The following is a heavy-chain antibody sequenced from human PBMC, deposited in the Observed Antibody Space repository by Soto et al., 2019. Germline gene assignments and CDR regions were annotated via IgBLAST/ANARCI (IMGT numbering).Heavy chain of an antibody. D-gene: IGHD3-10*01. J-gene: IGHJ5*01. V-gene: IGHV3-48*03. CDR3: ARYGTRGDW. CDR2: ISSSGLTT. CDR1: RFNFRLYD. Sequence: RGSLRLSCRASRFNFRLYDMHLVRKAPGKGLEWVSYISSSGLTTYYADFAEGRFTISRDNAKDSLYLHLNSLRVGDTAVYYCARYGTRGDWWGLGTQVTVSS.